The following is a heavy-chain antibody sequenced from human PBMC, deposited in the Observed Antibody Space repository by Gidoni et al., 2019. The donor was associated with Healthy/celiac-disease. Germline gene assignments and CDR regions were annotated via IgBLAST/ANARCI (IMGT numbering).Heavy chain of an antibody. V-gene: IGHV4-59*01. D-gene: IGHD3-10*01. CDR2: IYYSGST. CDR3: ARAKHNWGVHMIDY. Sequence: QVQLQESGPGLVKPSETLSLTCTVSGGSISSYYWSWIRQPPGKGLEWIGYIYYSGSTNYNPSLKSRVTISVDTSKNQFSLKLSSVTAADTAVYYCARAKHNWGVHMIDYWGQGTLVTVSS. J-gene: IGHJ4*02. CDR1: GGSISSYY.